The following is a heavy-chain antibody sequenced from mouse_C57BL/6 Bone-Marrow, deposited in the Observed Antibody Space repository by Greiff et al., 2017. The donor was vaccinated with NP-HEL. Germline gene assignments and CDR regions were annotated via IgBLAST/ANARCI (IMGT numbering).Heavy chain of an antibody. CDR3: VRHPDGYFWYFDV. V-gene: IGHV10-1*01. Sequence: EAGGGLVQPKGSLKLSCAASGFSFNTYAMNWVRQAPGKGLEWVARIRSKSNNYATYYADSVKDRFTISRDDSESMLYLQMNNLKTEDTAMYYCVRHPDGYFWYFDVWGTGTTVTVSS. CDR2: IRSKSNNYAT. J-gene: IGHJ1*03. D-gene: IGHD2-3*01. CDR1: GFSFNTYA.